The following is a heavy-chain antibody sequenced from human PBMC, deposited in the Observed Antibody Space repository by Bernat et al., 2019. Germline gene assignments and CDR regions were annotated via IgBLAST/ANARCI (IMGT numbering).Heavy chain of an antibody. V-gene: IGHV3-23*04. Sequence: EVQLVESGGGLVQPGGSLRLSCAASGFTFSSYAMTWVRQAPGKGLEWVSSISGSAGNTYYADYVKGRFTISRDNSKNTLSLQMNSLRAEDTAVYYCARESIAVYDILTGYYYFDYWGQGTLVTVSS. J-gene: IGHJ4*02. CDR1: GFTFSSYA. CDR3: ARESIAVYDILTGYYYFDY. D-gene: IGHD3-9*01. CDR2: ISGSAGNT.